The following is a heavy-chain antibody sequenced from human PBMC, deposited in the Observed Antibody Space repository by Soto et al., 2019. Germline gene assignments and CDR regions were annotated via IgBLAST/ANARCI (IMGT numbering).Heavy chain of an antibody. CDR3: ARDQIGGYCSGGSCYSTYYYYGMDV. CDR1: GFTFSSYA. V-gene: IGHV3-30-3*01. CDR2: ISYDGSNK. D-gene: IGHD2-15*01. Sequence: GGSLRLSCAASGFTFSSYAMHWVRQAPGKGLEWVAVISYDGSNKYYADSVKGRFTISRDNSKNTLYLQMNSLRAEDTAVYYCARDQIGGYCSGGSCYSTYYYYGMDVWGQGTTVTVSS. J-gene: IGHJ6*02.